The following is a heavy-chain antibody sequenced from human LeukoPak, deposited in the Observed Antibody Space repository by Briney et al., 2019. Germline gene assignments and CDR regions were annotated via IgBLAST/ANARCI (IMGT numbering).Heavy chain of an antibody. CDR3: ARDRRRSGDYSYTD. D-gene: IGHD4-11*01. V-gene: IGHV3-33*01. CDR2: IWYDGSNK. J-gene: IGHJ4*02. Sequence: GRSLRLSCAASGFTFSSYGMHWVRQAPGKGLEWVAVIWYDGSNKYYADSVKGRFTISRDNSKNTLYLQMNSLRAEDTAVYYCARDRRRSGDYSYTDWGQGTLVTVSS. CDR1: GFTFSSYG.